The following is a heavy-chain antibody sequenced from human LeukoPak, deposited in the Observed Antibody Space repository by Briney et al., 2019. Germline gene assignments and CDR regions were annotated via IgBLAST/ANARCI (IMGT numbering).Heavy chain of an antibody. CDR2: IQRGGDDY. CDR1: GFTFSSYW. CDR3: AELGITMIGGV. J-gene: IGHJ6*04. V-gene: IGHV3-7*01. D-gene: IGHD3-10*02. Sequence: PGGSLRLSCAASGFTFSSYWMSWVRQAPGKGLEWVANIQRGGDDYYYMNSVKGRFTISRDNAKNSLYLQMNSLRAEDTAVYYCAELGITMIGGVWGKGTTVTISS.